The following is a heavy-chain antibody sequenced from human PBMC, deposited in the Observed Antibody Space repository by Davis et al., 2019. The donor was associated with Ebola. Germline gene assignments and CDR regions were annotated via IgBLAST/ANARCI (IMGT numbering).Heavy chain of an antibody. V-gene: IGHV4-59*01. CDR3: ARVGYCSSTSCFYYYYYGMDV. D-gene: IGHD2-2*01. CDR1: GGSISSYY. CDR2: IYYSGST. Sequence: SETLSLTCTVSGGSISSYYWSWIRQPPGKGLEWIGYIYYSGSTNYNPSLKSRVTISVDTSKNQFSLKLSSVTAADTAVYYCARVGYCSSTSCFYYYYYGMDVWGQRTTVTVSS. J-gene: IGHJ6*02.